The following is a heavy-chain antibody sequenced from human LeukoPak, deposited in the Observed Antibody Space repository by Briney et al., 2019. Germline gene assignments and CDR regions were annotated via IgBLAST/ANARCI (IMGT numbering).Heavy chain of an antibody. CDR2: IYYSGST. CDR1: GGSISSSSYY. J-gene: IGHJ6*02. Sequence: SETLSLTCTVSGGSISSSSYYWGWIRQRPGKGLEWIGSIYYSGSTYYNPSLKSRVTISVDTSKNQFSLKLSSVTAADTAVYYCARLGIRFDYYYGMDVWGQGTTVTVSS. D-gene: IGHD7-27*01. CDR3: ARLGIRFDYYYGMDV. V-gene: IGHV4-39*01.